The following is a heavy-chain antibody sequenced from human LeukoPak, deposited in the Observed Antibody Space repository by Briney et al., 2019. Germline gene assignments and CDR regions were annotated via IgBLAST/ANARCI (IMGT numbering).Heavy chain of an antibody. V-gene: IGHV3-74*01. D-gene: IGHD6-19*01. CDR1: GFSFRSHW. J-gene: IGHJ2*01. Sequence: GSLRLSCAASGFSFRSHWMYWVRQAPGKGLVWVSRINSDGSSTNYADSVKGQFTISRDNAKNSLYLQMNSLRAEDTALYYCAKDSLAGTYWYFDLWGRGTLVTVSS. CDR2: INSDGSST. CDR3: AKDSLAGTYWYFDL.